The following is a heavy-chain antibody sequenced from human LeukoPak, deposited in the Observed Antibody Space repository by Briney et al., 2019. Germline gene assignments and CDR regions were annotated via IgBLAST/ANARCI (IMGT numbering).Heavy chain of an antibody. CDR2: INPSGGST. V-gene: IGHV1-46*01. CDR1: GYTFTSYY. CDR3: ARVKYSGSSTYVQH. J-gene: IGHJ1*01. Sequence: ASVKVSCKASGYTFTSYYMHWVRQAPGQGLEWMGIINPSGGSTSYAQKFQGRVTMTRDTSISTAYMELNRLRSDDTAVYYCARVKYSGSSTYVQHWGQGTLVTVSS. D-gene: IGHD6-6*01.